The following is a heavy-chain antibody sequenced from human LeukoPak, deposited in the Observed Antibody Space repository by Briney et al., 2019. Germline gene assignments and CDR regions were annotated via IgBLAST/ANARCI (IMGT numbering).Heavy chain of an antibody. CDR1: GFTFSNAW. V-gene: IGHV3-21*01. J-gene: IGHJ4*01. D-gene: IGHD1-1*01. CDR3: ASGIRERGFDY. CDR2: IEPSGFTI. Sequence: GGSLRLSCAASGFTFSNAWMNWVRQAPGRGLEWVSSIEPSGFTIFYANSVKGRFTISRDNAKNSLYLQMNSLRPDDTALYFCASGIRERGFDYWGHGTLVTVSS.